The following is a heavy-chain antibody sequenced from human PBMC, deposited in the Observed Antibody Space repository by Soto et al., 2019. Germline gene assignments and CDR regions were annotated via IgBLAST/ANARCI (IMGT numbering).Heavy chain of an antibody. CDR2: IIPIFGSA. CDR1: GVTFSTYA. J-gene: IGHJ4*02. CDR3: AARGYRYCSFVPTTDY. V-gene: IGHV1-69*13. Sequence: GASVKVSCKASGVTFSTYAISWVRQAPGQGLEWMGGIIPIFGSANYAQKFHGRVTIAADGSTRKVYMELINLRSEDTAVYYCAARGYRYCSFVPTTDYWGQGTLVTVSS. D-gene: IGHD5-18*01.